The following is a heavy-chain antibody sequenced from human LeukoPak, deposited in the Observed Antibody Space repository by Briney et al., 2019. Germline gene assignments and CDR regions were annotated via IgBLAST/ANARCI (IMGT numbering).Heavy chain of an antibody. CDR3: ARDLNWWVDY. V-gene: IGHV3-11*01. CDR2: ISRGGDTI. CDR1: GFIFSDYD. J-gene: IGHJ4*02. Sequence: GGSLRLSCAASGFIFSDYDMSWIRQAPGKGLEWISYISRGGDTIYYADSVKGRFTLSRDNTKDSLYLQMTNLRGEDTAIYYCARDLNWWVDYWGQGTLVTVSS. D-gene: IGHD2-8*02.